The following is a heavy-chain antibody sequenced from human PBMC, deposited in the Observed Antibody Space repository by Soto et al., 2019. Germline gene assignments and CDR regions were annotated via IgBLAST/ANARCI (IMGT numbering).Heavy chain of an antibody. D-gene: IGHD4-17*01. CDR2: IWYDGSNK. V-gene: IGHV3-33*01. Sequence: GGSLRLSCAASGFTFSSYGMHWVRQAPGKGLEWVAVIWYDGSNKYYADSVKGRFTISGDNSKNTLYLQMNSLRAEDTAVYYCARPITHYGDPAYWGQGTLVTVAS. CDR1: GFTFSSYG. CDR3: ARPITHYGDPAY. J-gene: IGHJ4*02.